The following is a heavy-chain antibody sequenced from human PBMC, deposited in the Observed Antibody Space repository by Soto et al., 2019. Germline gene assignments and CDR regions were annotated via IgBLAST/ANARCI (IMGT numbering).Heavy chain of an antibody. V-gene: IGHV3-23*01. Sequence: PGGSLRLSCAGSGFTFASYVMTWVRQAPGKGLEWVSSTSATGGSTYYAGSVKGRFTISRDNSKNTLYLQMNSLRAEDTAIYYCANAEHPRRSIGFDYWGQGTLVTVSS. J-gene: IGHJ4*02. D-gene: IGHD3-16*02. CDR2: TSATGGST. CDR1: GFTFASYV. CDR3: ANAEHPRRSIGFDY.